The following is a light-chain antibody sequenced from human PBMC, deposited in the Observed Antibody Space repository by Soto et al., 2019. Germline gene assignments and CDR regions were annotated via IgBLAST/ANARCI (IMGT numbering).Light chain of an antibody. CDR1: TGFVTSGRF. V-gene: IGLV7-46*01. Sequence: QTVVTQEPSLTVSPGGTVTLTCGSSTGFVTSGRFPYWYQQKPGQAPRTLIYDTSNRHSWTPARFSGSLLGGKAALTLSGAQPEDEADYYCLLFFSGEVVLGGGTKLTVL. CDR2: DTS. CDR3: LLFFSGEVV. J-gene: IGLJ2*01.